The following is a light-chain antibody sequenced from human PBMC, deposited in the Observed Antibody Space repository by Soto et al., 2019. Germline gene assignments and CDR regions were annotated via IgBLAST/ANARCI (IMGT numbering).Light chain of an antibody. V-gene: IGKV3-15*01. J-gene: IGKJ1*01. CDR3: QQYNNWPWT. CDR2: GAS. Sequence: EIVMTQSPATLSVSPGERATLSCRASQSVSSNLAWYQQKPGQAPRLLIYGASTRATGIPARFSGSGSGTEFTLTISSLQSEDFAVYYCQQYNNWPWTFGQGTKVKSN. CDR1: QSVSSN.